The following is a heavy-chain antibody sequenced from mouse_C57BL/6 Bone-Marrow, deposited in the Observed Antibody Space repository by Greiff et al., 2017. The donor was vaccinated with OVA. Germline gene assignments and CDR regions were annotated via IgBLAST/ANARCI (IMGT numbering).Heavy chain of an antibody. CDR3: ATNYDDSAWFAY. CDR1: GFTFTDYY. V-gene: IGHV7-3*01. J-gene: IGHJ3*01. Sequence: EVMLVESGGGLVQPGGSLSLSCAASGFTFTDYYMSWVRQPPGKALEWLGFIRNKANGYTTEYSASVKGRLTISRDNSQSILDLQMNALRAEDSATYYCATNYDDSAWFAYWGQGTLVTVSA. CDR2: IRNKANGYTT. D-gene: IGHD2-4*01.